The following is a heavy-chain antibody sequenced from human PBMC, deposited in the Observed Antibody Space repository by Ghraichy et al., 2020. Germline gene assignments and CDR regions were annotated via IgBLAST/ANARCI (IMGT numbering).Heavy chain of an antibody. CDR2: ICTAGDA. CDR1: GFTFSSYD. CDR3: ARAVYYYDGSFYQLYFDL. Sequence: GGSLRLSCAASGFTFSSYDMHWVRQGAGKGLEWVSGICTAGDANYPGSVKGRFTISRENAKNSFYLQMNSLRAGDTAVYFCARAVYYYDGSFYQLYFDLWGRGTLVTVSS. J-gene: IGHJ2*01. D-gene: IGHD3-22*01. V-gene: IGHV3-13*01.